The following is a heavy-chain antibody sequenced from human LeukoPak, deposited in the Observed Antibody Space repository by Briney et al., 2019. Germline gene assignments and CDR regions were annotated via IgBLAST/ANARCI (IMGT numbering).Heavy chain of an antibody. D-gene: IGHD5-12*01. CDR3: ARERGYSGYGPLNYYYYYMDV. Sequence: SSETLSLTCAVYGGSFSAYYWSWIRQPPGKGLEWIGYIYYSGSTNYNPSLKSRVTISVDTSKNQFSLKLSSVTAADTAVYYCARERGYSGYGPLNYYYYYMDVWGKGTTVTVSS. J-gene: IGHJ6*03. V-gene: IGHV4-59*01. CDR1: GGSFSAYY. CDR2: IYYSGST.